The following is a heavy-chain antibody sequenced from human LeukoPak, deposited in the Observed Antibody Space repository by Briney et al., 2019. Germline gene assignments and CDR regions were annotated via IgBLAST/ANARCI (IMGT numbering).Heavy chain of an antibody. J-gene: IGHJ4*02. CDR3: ARMTHGSGGETNFDY. V-gene: IGHV4-34*01. CDR1: GGSFSGYY. CDR2: INHSGST. D-gene: IGHD1-26*01. Sequence: PSETLSLTCAVYGGSFSGYYWSWIRQPPGKGLEWIGEINHSGSTNYNPSLKSRVTISVDTSKNQFSLKLSSVTAADTAVYYCARMTHGSGGETNFDYWGQGTLVTVSS.